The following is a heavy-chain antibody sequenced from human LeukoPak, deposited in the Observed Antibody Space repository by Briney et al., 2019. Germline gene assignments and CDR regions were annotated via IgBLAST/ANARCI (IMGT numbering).Heavy chain of an antibody. Sequence: SETLSLTCTVSGGSISSYYWSWIRQSPGRGLEWIGYISDSGSTNYNPSLKSQVTISVDTSKNQFSLMLSSVTAADTAVYYCARGYDSSAYYPFNYWGQGTLVTVSS. CDR3: ARGYDSSAYYPFNY. CDR1: GGSISSYY. CDR2: ISDSGST. D-gene: IGHD3-22*01. V-gene: IGHV4-59*01. J-gene: IGHJ4*02.